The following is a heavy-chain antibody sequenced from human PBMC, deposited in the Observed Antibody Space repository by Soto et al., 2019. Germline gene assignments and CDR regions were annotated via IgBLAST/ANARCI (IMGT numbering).Heavy chain of an antibody. CDR1: GGSISSGDYY. CDR2: IYYSGST. J-gene: IGHJ4*02. Sequence: QVQLQESGPGLVKPSQTLSLTCTVSGGSISSGDYYWSWIRQPPGKGLEWIGYIYYSGSTYYNPALNIRFIIAADTSKNPFDLMLSPVTAADTTVYYCAGLLKGYYYDSSGYYSYFDYWGQGTLVTVSS. D-gene: IGHD3-22*01. V-gene: IGHV4-30-4*01. CDR3: AGLLKGYYYDSSGYYSYFDY.